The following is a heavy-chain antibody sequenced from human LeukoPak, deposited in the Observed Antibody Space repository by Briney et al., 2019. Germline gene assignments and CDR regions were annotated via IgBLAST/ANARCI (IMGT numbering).Heavy chain of an antibody. CDR3: ARGEVAAAGSYYYYYGMDV. CDR2: MHPNSGNT. D-gene: IGHD6-13*01. V-gene: IGHV1-8*01. J-gene: IGHJ6*02. Sequence: ASVKVSCKASGYTFTCYDINWVRQATGQGLEWTGSMHPNSGNTGYAQKFQGRVTMTRNTSISTAYMELSSLRSEDTAVYYCARGEVAAAGSYYYYYGMDVWGQGTTVTVSS. CDR1: GYTFTCYD.